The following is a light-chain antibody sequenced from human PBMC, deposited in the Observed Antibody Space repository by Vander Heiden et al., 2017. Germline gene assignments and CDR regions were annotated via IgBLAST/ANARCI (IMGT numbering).Light chain of an antibody. J-gene: IGKJ4*01. CDR1: QSVSSY. V-gene: IGKV3-11*01. CDR3: QQRSNWPLT. Sequence: ELVLTQSPATLSLSPGERATLSCRASQSVSSYLAWYQQKPGQAPRLLIYDASSGATGIPARFSGSGSGTDFTLTISSLEPEDFAVYYCQQRSNWPLTFGGGTKVEIK. CDR2: DAS.